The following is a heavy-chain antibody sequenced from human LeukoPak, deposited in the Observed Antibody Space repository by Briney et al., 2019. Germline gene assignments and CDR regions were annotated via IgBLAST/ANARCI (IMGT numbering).Heavy chain of an antibody. Sequence: SETLSLTCTVSGGSIGSYYWSWIRQPAGKGLEWIGRIYTSGATDYNPSLKGRVTMSVDTSKNQFSLKLTSVTAADTAVYYCARSSTWPLSYFDYWGQGTLVTVSS. CDR1: GGSIGSYY. CDR3: ARSSTWPLSYFDY. CDR2: IYTSGAT. J-gene: IGHJ4*02. V-gene: IGHV4-4*07. D-gene: IGHD6-13*01.